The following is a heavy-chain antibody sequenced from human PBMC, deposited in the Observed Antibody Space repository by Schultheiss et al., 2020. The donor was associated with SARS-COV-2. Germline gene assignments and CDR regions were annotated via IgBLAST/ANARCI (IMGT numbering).Heavy chain of an antibody. CDR1: KFTFTSSA. V-gene: IGHV1-58*01. CDR2: IVVGSGNT. D-gene: IGHD3-3*01. Sequence: SVKVSCKASKFTFTSSAVQWVRQARGQRLEWIGWIVVGSGNTNYAQKYQERVTITRDMSTSTAYMELSSLRSEDTAVYYCAATYDFWSGSYWGQGTLVTVSS. CDR3: AATYDFWSGSY. J-gene: IGHJ4*02.